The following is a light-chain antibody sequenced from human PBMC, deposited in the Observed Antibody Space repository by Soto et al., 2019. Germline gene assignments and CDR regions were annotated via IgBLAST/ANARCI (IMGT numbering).Light chain of an antibody. Sequence: QSALTQPASVSGSPGQSITISCTGTSSDVGGYNYVSWYQQHPGKAPKLMIYDVSNRPSGVSNRFSGSKSGNTASLTISGLQAEDASDYYCSSYTRSSTLGGFGGGTKLTVL. J-gene: IGLJ2*01. CDR2: DVS. CDR3: SSYTRSSTLGG. CDR1: SSDVGGYNY. V-gene: IGLV2-14*01.